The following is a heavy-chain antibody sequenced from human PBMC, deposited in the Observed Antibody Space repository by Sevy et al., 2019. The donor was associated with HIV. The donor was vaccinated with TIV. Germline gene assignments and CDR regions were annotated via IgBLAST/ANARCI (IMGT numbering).Heavy chain of an antibody. Sequence: GGSLRLSCAASGFTFSAYVMNWVRQGPGKGLEWLSSISSSGRYIYYADSVQGRFTISRDNAEDSLYLQMNNLRAEDTAVYYCARDALSGTSAYWGQGTLVTVSS. V-gene: IGHV3-21*01. J-gene: IGHJ4*02. CDR1: GFTFSAYV. CDR3: ARDALSGTSAY. CDR2: ISSSGRYI. D-gene: IGHD1-7*01.